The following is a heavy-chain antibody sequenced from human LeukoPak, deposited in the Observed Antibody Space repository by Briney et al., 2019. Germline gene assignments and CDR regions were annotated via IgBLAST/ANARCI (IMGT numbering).Heavy chain of an antibody. D-gene: IGHD3-22*01. CDR3: ARVMIVEVDLYYFDY. CDR2: IYYSGST. Sequence: SETLSLTCTVSGGSISSSSYYWGWIRQPPGKGLEWIGSIYYSGSTYYNPSLKSRVTISVDTSKNQFSLKLSSVTAADTAVYYCARVMIVEVDLYYFDYWGQGTLVTVSS. V-gene: IGHV4-39*07. J-gene: IGHJ4*02. CDR1: GGSISSSSYY.